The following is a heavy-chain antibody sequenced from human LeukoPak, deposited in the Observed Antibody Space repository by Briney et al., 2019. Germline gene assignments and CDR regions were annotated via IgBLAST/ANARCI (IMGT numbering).Heavy chain of an antibody. CDR2: IKAGNGDT. D-gene: IGHD2-21*01. V-gene: IGHV1-3*01. Sequence: ASVEVSCKASGYIFTKYVVHWVRQAPGQRPEWMGWIKAGNGDTKYSQNFQDRLTITRDTSASTVYMELSSLTSEDTALYYCARDDCGDTCYPGGYWGQGTLVTASS. CDR1: GYIFTKYV. CDR3: ARDDCGDTCYPGGY. J-gene: IGHJ4*02.